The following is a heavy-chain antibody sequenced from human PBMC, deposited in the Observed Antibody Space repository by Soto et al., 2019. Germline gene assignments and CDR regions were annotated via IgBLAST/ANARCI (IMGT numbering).Heavy chain of an antibody. Sequence: ASVKVSCKASGYTFTGYYMHWVRQAPGQGLEWMGWINPNSGGTNYAQKFQGRVTMTRDTSITTAYMELSRLRSDDTAVYYCARWRRRYYYDSRGNGMDVWGQGTTVTVSS. J-gene: IGHJ6*02. CDR1: GYTFTGYY. CDR3: ARWRRRYYYDSRGNGMDV. CDR2: INPNSGGT. V-gene: IGHV1-2*02. D-gene: IGHD3-22*01.